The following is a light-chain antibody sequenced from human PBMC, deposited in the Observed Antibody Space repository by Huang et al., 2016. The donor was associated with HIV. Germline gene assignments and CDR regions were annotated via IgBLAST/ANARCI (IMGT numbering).Light chain of an antibody. V-gene: IGKV3-20*01. CDR1: QSVSSSY. Sequence: EIVLTQSPGTLSLSPGERATLSCRASQSVSSSYLAWYQQKPGQAPRLLIYGALTRATGIPDRFSGSGSGTDFTLTISRLEPEDFAVYYCQQYGSSPWTFGQGTKVEIE. CDR3: QQYGSSPWT. CDR2: GAL. J-gene: IGKJ1*01.